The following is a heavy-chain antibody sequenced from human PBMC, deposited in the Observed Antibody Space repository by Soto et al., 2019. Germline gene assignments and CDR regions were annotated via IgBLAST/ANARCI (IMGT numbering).Heavy chain of an antibody. CDR2: INPLPTSGST. CDR1: GYIFTNYY. Sequence: ASVKVSCKASGYIFTNYYIHWVRQAPGQGLEWMAIINPLPTSGSTNYAQKFQGRVTVTRDTSTSTVYLELSSLKSDDTAVYYCARDLAAAAYWGQGTLVTVSS. V-gene: IGHV1-46*01. J-gene: IGHJ4*02. CDR3: ARDLAAAAY. D-gene: IGHD6-13*01.